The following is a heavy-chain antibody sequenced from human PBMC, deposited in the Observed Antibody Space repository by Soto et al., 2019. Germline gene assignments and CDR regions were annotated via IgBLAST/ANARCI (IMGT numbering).Heavy chain of an antibody. V-gene: IGHV4-34*01. D-gene: IGHD2-15*01. CDR1: GGSFNNYY. CDR2: INYSGST. CDR3: ARGTRWSTYDN. Sequence: SETLSLTCAVYGGSFNNYYWTWIRQPPGKGLEWIGEINYSGSTNYNPSLKSRVAISADTSKNQFSLEVNSVTAADTAVYYCARGTRWSTYDN. J-gene: IGHJ5*01.